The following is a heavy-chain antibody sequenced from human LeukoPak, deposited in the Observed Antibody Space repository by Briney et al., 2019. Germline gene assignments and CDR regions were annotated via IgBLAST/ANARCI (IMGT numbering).Heavy chain of an antibody. D-gene: IGHD3-22*01. Sequence: ASVKVSCKASGGTFSSYAISWVRQAPGQGLEWMGRIIPILGIANYAQKFQGRVTITADKSTSTAYMELSSLRSEDTAVYYCARAVVSSSGYLQYYFDYWGQGTLVTVSS. J-gene: IGHJ4*02. CDR2: IIPILGIA. CDR3: ARAVVSSSGYLQYYFDY. CDR1: GGTFSSYA. V-gene: IGHV1-69*04.